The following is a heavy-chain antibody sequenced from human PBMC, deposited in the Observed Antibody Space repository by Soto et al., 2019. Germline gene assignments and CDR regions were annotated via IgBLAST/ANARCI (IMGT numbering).Heavy chain of an antibody. CDR3: ATRDDYGDTGNWFDP. CDR1: GVSINTYY. CDR2: INHSGST. D-gene: IGHD4-17*01. V-gene: IGHV4-34*01. J-gene: IGHJ5*02. Sequence: PSETLSLTCTASGVSINTYYWSWIRQPPGKGLEWIGEINHSGSTNYNPSLKSRVTISVDTSKNQFSLKLSSVTAADTAVYYCATRDDYGDTGNWFDPWGQGTLVTSPQ.